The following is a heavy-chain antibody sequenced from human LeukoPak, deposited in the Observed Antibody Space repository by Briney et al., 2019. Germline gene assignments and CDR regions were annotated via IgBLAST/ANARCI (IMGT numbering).Heavy chain of an antibody. CDR3: ARDQGRIGVRGRYNWFDP. CDR1: GGSISSYY. CDR2: IYYSGST. V-gene: IGHV4-59*01. Sequence: SETLSLTCTVSGGSISSYYWSWIRQPPGKGLEWIGYIYYSGSTNYNPSLKSRVTISVDTSKNQFSLKLSSVTAADTAVYYCARDQGRIGVRGRYNWFDPWGQGTLVTVSS. J-gene: IGHJ5*02. D-gene: IGHD3-10*01.